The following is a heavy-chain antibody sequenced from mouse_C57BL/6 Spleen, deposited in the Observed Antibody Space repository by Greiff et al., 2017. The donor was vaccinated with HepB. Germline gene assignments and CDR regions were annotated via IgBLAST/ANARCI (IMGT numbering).Heavy chain of an antibody. CDR3: AGRDDGYRYAMDY. Sequence: VQLQQPGAELVKPGASVKLSCKASGYTFTSYWMHWVKQRPGRGLEGIGRIDPNSGGTKYNEKFKSKATLTVDKPTSTAYMHRSSLTSEDSAVYYCAGRDDGYRYAMDYWGQGTSVTVSS. J-gene: IGHJ4*01. V-gene: IGHV1-72*01. CDR2: IDPNSGGT. D-gene: IGHD2-3*01. CDR1: GYTFTSYW.